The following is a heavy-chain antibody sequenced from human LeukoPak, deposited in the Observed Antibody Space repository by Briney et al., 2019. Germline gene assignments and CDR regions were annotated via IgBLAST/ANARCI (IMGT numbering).Heavy chain of an antibody. CDR3: ARGGGSTVTSRYYYYGMDV. CDR2: IYYSGST. J-gene: IGHJ6*02. D-gene: IGHD4-17*01. V-gene: IGHV4-39*07. Sequence: SETLSLTCTVSGGSISSSSYYWGWIRQPPGKGLKWIGSIYYSGSTYYNPSLKSRVTISVDTSKNQFSLKLSSVTAADTAVYYCARGGGSTVTSRYYYYGMDVWGQGTTVTVSS. CDR1: GGSISSSSYY.